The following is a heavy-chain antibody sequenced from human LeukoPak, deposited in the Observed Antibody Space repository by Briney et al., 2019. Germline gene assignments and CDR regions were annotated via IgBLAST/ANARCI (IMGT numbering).Heavy chain of an antibody. CDR2: ISASGGST. D-gene: IGHD3-10*01. J-gene: IGHJ4*02. Sequence: GGSLRLSCVASGFTFSSYGMSWVRQAPGKGLEWVSAISASGGSTYYADSVKGRFTISRDNSKNTLYLQMNSLRAEDTAVYYCAKEGEWFGYFDYWGQGTLVTVSS. CDR1: GFTFSSYG. V-gene: IGHV3-23*01. CDR3: AKEGEWFGYFDY.